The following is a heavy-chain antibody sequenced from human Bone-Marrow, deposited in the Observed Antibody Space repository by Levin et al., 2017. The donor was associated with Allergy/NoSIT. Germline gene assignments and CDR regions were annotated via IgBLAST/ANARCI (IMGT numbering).Heavy chain of an antibody. D-gene: IGHD6-13*01. V-gene: IGHV4-39*01. CDR2: IYHSGST. J-gene: IGHJ5*02. CDR3: ARNFGSWSNWFDP. CDR1: GDSISSSSFY. Sequence: SETLSLTCTVSGDSISSSSFYWGWIRQPPGKGLEWIGNIYHSGSTDYNPSLQSRVSMSVDTSRNRFSLGLNSVTAADTAIYCCARNFGSWSNWFDPWGPGTLVTVSS.